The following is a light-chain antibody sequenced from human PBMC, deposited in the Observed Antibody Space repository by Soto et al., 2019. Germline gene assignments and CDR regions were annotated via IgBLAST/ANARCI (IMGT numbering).Light chain of an antibody. Sequence: DIQMTQSPSTLSASVGDRVTITCRASQSIDNWLAWYQEKPGKAPKLLIYKTSTLASGVPSRFSGSASGTEFTLTISSLQPDDFATYYCQQYYTMYTSGRGTRLEI. CDR3: QQYYTMYT. CDR1: QSIDNW. V-gene: IGKV1-5*03. J-gene: IGKJ2*01. CDR2: KTS.